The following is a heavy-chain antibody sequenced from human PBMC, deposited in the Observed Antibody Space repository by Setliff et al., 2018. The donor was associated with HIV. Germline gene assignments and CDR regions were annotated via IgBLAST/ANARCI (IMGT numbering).Heavy chain of an antibody. D-gene: IGHD5-12*01. CDR3: ARGRDGYNYLLREDY. V-gene: IGHV1-69*05. Sequence: SVKVSCKASGGTFNTYTINWVPQAPGHGLEWMGGITPLFGTSNYAQKFQGRVTMTRETSTSTVYMELSGLRSVDTAVYYCARGRDGYNYLLREDYWGQGTLVTVSS. CDR2: ITPLFGTS. CDR1: GGTFNTYT. J-gene: IGHJ4*02.